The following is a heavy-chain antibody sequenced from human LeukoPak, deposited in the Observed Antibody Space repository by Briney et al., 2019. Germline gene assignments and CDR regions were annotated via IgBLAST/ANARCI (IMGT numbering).Heavy chain of an antibody. J-gene: IGHJ4*02. D-gene: IGHD1-26*01. V-gene: IGHV4-59*08. CDR1: GGSISSYY. CDR2: IYYSGST. CDR3: ARSYSPFDY. Sequence: SETLSLTCTVSGGSISSYYWSWLRQPPGKGLEWIGYIYYSGSTNYNPSLKSRVTISVDTSKNQFSLKLSSVTAADTAFYYCARSYSPFDYWGQGTLVTVSS.